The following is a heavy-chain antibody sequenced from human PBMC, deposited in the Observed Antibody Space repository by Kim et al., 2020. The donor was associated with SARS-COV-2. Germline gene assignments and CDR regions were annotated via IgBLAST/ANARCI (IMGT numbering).Heavy chain of an antibody. D-gene: IGHD6-13*01. V-gene: IGHV4-59*13. CDR1: GGSISGYY. CDR2: IHYSGTT. CDR3: ARLGHLVKISTYYYHAMDV. Sequence: SETLSLTCTVSGGSISGYYWSWVRQPPGKGLEWIGFIHYSGTTNYAPSLKSRLTMSVDTSTNQFSLKLTSVTAADTAVYYCARLGHLVKISTYYYHAMDVWGQGTTVTVSS. J-gene: IGHJ6*02.